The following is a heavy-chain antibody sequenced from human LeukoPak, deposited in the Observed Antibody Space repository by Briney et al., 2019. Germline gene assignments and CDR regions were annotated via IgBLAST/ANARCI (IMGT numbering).Heavy chain of an antibody. CDR3: AREGYYYDSSGPIDY. Sequence: SETLSLTCTVSGGSISSAPYYWSWIRQRPGKGLGWMGYISHSGNTYYNPSLKSRLNISADTSRNQFSLKLRSVTAADTALYFCAREGYYYDSSGPIDYWGQGTRVTVSS. D-gene: IGHD3-22*01. J-gene: IGHJ4*02. CDR1: GGSISSAPYY. CDR2: ISHSGNT. V-gene: IGHV4-31*03.